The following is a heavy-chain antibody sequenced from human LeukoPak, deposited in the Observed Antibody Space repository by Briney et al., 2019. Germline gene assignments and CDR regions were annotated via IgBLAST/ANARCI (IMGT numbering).Heavy chain of an antibody. CDR1: GFTFSTYN. CDR2: ISSGNRAI. V-gene: IGHV3-48*01. CDR3: ARTGNTYGFGY. Sequence: PGGSLRLSCAGSGFTFSTYNMNCVRRAPGRGLESGSCISSGNRAISYADSVKGRFTISRDNAKKSLYLQMNSLRAEDTAVYYCARTGNTYGFGYWGQGTLVTVSS. J-gene: IGHJ4*02. D-gene: IGHD5-18*01.